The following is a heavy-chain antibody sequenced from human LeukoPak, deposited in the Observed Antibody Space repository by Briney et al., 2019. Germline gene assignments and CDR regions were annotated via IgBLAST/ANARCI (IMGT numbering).Heavy chain of an antibody. D-gene: IGHD3-22*01. CDR3: ARDRELLGVITFVSDY. Sequence: GGSLRLSCAASGFTFSSYSMNWVRQAPGKGLEWVSSTSSSSSYIYYADSVKGRFTISRDNAKNSLYLQMNSLRAEDTAVYYCARDRELLGVITFVSDYWGQGTLVTVSS. J-gene: IGHJ4*02. CDR1: GFTFSSYS. CDR2: TSSSSSYI. V-gene: IGHV3-21*01.